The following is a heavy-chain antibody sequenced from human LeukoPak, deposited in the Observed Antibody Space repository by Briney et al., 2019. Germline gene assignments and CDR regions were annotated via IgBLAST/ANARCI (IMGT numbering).Heavy chain of an antibody. CDR1: GGSFSGYY. J-gene: IGHJ4*02. CDR3: ARALGYSSSQVYNY. Sequence: PLETLSLTCAVYGGSFSGYYWSWIRQPPGKGLEWIGEINHSGSTNYNPSLKSRVTISVDTSKNQFSLKLSSVTAADTAVYYCARALGYSSSQVYNYWGQGTLVTVSS. CDR2: INHSGST. D-gene: IGHD6-6*01. V-gene: IGHV4-34*01.